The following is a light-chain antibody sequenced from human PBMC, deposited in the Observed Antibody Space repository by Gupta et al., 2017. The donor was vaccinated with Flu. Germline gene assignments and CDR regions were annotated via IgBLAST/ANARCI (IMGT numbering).Light chain of an antibody. CDR2: KAS. V-gene: IGKV1-5*03. Sequence: DIEMTQSPSPLSASVVDRVTITCRDSQSISNWLAWYQQKPGKGPKLMIYKASRVESGATSSFSRCGYQTEFTLTSSRLQHNDVENYYLQGYDSLRTFGQGTMVEIK. CDR3: QGYDSLRT. CDR1: QSISNW. J-gene: IGKJ1*01.